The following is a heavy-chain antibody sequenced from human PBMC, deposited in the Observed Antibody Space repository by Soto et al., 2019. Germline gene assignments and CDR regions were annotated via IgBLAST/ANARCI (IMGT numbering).Heavy chain of an antibody. D-gene: IGHD3-22*01. Sequence: EVQLLESGGGLVQPGGSLRLSCAASGFTFSSYAMSWVRQAPGKGLEWVSGISGSGVSTYYADSVKGRFTISRDNSKNTLYLQMNSLRAENTAVYYCAKGRWDYDSSGYFYFDYWGQGTLVTVSS. CDR3: AKGRWDYDSSGYFYFDY. CDR1: GFTFSSYA. V-gene: IGHV3-23*01. CDR2: ISGSGVST. J-gene: IGHJ4*02.